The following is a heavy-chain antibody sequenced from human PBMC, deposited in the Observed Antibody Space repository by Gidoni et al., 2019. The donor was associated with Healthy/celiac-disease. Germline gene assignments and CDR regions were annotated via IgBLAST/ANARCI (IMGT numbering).Heavy chain of an antibody. D-gene: IGHD3-10*01. CDR2: INPNSGGT. CDR3: ARGDSILLWFGELLSHYYYYYGMDV. J-gene: IGHJ6*02. V-gene: IGHV1-2*02. CDR1: GYTFTGSY. Sequence: QVQLVQSGAAVKKPGASVKVPCKASGYTFTGSYMHWVRQAPGQGLEWMGWINPNSGGTNYAQKFQGRVTMTRDTSSSTAYMERSRLRSDDTAVYYCARGDSILLWFGELLSHYYYYYGMDVWGQGTTVTVSS.